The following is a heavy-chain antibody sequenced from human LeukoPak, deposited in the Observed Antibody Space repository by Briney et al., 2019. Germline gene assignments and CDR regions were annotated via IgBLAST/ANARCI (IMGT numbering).Heavy chain of an antibody. CDR3: ARARASYNPFDY. Sequence: SGGSLRLSCAASGFTFSDYYMNWIRQAPGKGLEWVSYISSSANTIYYTDSLKGRFTISRDNAKNSLYLQMNSLRAEDTAVYYCARARASYNPFDYWGQGTLVTVSS. CDR1: GFTFSDYY. V-gene: IGHV3-11*04. J-gene: IGHJ4*02. CDR2: ISSSANTI. D-gene: IGHD5-24*01.